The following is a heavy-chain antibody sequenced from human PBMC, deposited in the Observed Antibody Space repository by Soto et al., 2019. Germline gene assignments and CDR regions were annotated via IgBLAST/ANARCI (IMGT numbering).Heavy chain of an antibody. J-gene: IGHJ6*02. V-gene: IGHV3-74*01. CDR1: EFTLNNYW. CDR3: ARAFSTFGMDV. CDR2: LNSDGRDA. D-gene: IGHD3-16*01. Sequence: PGGSLKLSCAAHEFTLNNYWIPWARQAPGSGLVWASRLNSDGRDADYTDSVKGRLTISRDDAKNTLYPHMNSLRAEDTVFYYCARAFSTFGMDVWGERTT.